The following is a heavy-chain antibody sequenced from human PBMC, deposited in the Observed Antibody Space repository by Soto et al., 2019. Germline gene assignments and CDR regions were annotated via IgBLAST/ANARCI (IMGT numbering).Heavy chain of an antibody. CDR3: AAVRVVGHYGYY. CDR2: IVVGSGNT. J-gene: IGHJ4*02. V-gene: IGHV1-58*01. Sequence: VNRYRKTAVLTITGSAVRRVRQARGQRLEWIGWIVVGSGNTNYAQKFQERVTITRDMSTSTAYMELSSLRSEDTAVYYCAAVRVVGHYGYYWGKGTLVTVSS. CDR1: VLTITGSA. D-gene: IGHD4-17*01.